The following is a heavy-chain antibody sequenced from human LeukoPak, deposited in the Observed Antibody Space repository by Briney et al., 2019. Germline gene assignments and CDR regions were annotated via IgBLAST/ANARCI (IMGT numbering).Heavy chain of an antibody. CDR3: ATESGS. Sequence: SETLSLTCTVSGYSITSGYYWGWIRQPPGKGLEWIGYIYYSGSTYYNPSLKSRVTISVDTSKNQFSLKLSSVTAADTAVYYCATESGSWGQGTLVTVSS. D-gene: IGHD3-22*01. CDR2: IYYSGST. V-gene: IGHV4-38-2*02. CDR1: GYSITSGYY. J-gene: IGHJ5*02.